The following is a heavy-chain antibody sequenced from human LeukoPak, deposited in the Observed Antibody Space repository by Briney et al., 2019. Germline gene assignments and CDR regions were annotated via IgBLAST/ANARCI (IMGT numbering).Heavy chain of an antibody. Sequence: ASETLSLTCTVSGGSISSSSYYWGWIRQPPGKGLEWIGSIYYSGSTNYNPSLKSRVTISVDTSKNQFSLKLSSVTAADTAVYYCARGGPYRSGYWNYYYYYMDVWGKGTTVTVSS. J-gene: IGHJ6*03. V-gene: IGHV4-39*07. CDR3: ARGGPYRSGYWNYYYYYMDV. CDR2: IYYSGST. D-gene: IGHD3-22*01. CDR1: GGSISSSSYY.